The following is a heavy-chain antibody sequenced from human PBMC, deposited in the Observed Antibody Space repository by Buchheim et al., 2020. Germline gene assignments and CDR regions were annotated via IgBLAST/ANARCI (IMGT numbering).Heavy chain of an antibody. CDR2: ISGSGGST. V-gene: IGHV3-23*01. J-gene: IGHJ4*02. CDR3: AKAPNNVLDYYDSSGYPRDY. D-gene: IGHD3-22*01. Sequence: EVQLLESGGGLVQPGGSLRLSCAASGFTFSSYAMSWVRQAPGKGLEWVSAISGSGGSTYYADSVKGRFTLSRDNSKNTLYPQMNSLRAEDTAVYYCAKAPNNVLDYYDSSGYPRDYWGQGTL. CDR1: GFTFSSYA.